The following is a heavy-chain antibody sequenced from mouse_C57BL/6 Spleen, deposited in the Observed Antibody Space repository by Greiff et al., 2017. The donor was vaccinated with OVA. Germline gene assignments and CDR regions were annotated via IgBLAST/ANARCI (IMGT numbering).Heavy chain of an antibody. CDR1: GYTFTDYY. V-gene: IGHV1-26*01. D-gene: IGHD2-1*01. Sequence: VQLQQSGPELVKPGASVKISCKASGYTFTDYYMNWVKQSHGKSLEWIGDINPNNGGTSYNQKFKGKATLTVDKSSSTAYMELRSLTSEDSAVYYCARYGKRYFDVWGTGTTVTVSS. J-gene: IGHJ1*03. CDR2: INPNNGGT. CDR3: ARYGKRYFDV.